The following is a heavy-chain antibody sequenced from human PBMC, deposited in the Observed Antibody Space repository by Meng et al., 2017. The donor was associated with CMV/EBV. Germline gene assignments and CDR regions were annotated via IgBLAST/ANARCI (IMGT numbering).Heavy chain of an antibody. V-gene: IGHV3-23*01. Sequence: GESLKISCAASGFTFSSYAMSWVRQAPGKGLEWVAAISGSGGRTYYADSVKGRFTISRDNSKNTLYLQMNSLRAEDTAVYYCAKRGAMSTVTVIGYYYGMDVWGQGTTVTVSS. CDR2: ISGSGGRT. CDR3: AKRGAMSTVTVIGYYYGMDV. D-gene: IGHD4-11*01. J-gene: IGHJ6*02. CDR1: GFTFSSYA.